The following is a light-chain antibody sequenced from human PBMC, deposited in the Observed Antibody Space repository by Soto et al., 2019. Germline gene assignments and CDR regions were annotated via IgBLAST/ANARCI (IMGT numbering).Light chain of an antibody. J-gene: IGLJ1*01. CDR2: AGN. Sequence: QSVLTQPPSVSGAPGQGVTISCTGSSSNIGAPYDVHWYQHLPGTAPKLLIYAGNNRPSGVPDRFSGSRSGTSASLAITGLQAEDEADYFCCSYAGGYTYLSGTGTKVTVL. V-gene: IGLV1-40*01. CDR1: SSNIGAPYD. CDR3: CSYAGGYTYL.